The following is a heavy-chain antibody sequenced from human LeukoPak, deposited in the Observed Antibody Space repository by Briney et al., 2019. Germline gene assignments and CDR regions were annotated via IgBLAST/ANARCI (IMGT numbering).Heavy chain of an antibody. CDR3: ARDMGYSSGWYHPSTYYYYGMDV. J-gene: IGHJ6*04. V-gene: IGHV3-48*03. Sequence: GGSLRLSCAASGFTFSSYEMNWVRQAPGKGLEWVPYISSSGSTIYYADSVKGRFTISRDNAKNSLYLQMNSLRAEDTAVYYCARDMGYSSGWYHPSTYYYYGMDVWGKGTTVTVSS. D-gene: IGHD6-19*01. CDR2: ISSSGSTI. CDR1: GFTFSSYE.